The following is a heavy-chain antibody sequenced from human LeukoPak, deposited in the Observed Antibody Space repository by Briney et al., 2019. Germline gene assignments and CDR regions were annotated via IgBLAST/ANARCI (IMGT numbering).Heavy chain of an antibody. D-gene: IGHD3-10*01. Sequence: ASVKVSCKASGYTFTSYYMHWVRQAPGQGLEWIGLINPTGTGTLYAQKFQGRVTMTRDMSTSTDYMELSSLRSEDTAVYYCARDNSVGDIAWWFDPWGQGTLVTVS. V-gene: IGHV1-46*01. CDR3: ARDNSVGDIAWWFDP. CDR1: GYTFTSYY. CDR2: INPTGTGT. J-gene: IGHJ5*02.